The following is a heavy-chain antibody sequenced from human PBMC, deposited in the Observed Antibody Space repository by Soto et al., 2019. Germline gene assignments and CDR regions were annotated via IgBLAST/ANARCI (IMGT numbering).Heavy chain of an antibody. Sequence: GESLKISCQGSGYNFISYWIAWVRHMPGKGLEWMGIIFPGDSDTRYSPSFQGQVTISADKSINTAYLQWSSLKASDTAVYYCARVAVPAAMLKIWFDPWGQGTLVTVSS. CDR2: IFPGDSDT. CDR3: ARVAVPAAMLKIWFDP. D-gene: IGHD2-2*01. J-gene: IGHJ5*02. CDR1: GYNFISYW. V-gene: IGHV5-51*01.